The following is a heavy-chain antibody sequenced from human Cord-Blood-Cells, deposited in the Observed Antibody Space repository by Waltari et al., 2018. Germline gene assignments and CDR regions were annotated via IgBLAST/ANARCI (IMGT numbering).Heavy chain of an antibody. CDR1: GFTFSSYG. V-gene: IGHV3-30*18. CDR2: ISYDGSNK. J-gene: IGHJ4*02. D-gene: IGHD4-17*01. Sequence: QVQLVESGGGVVQPGRSLRLSCAASGFTFSSYGMHWVRQAPGKGVEGVAVISYDGSNKYYADSVKGRFTISRDNSKNTLYLQMNSLRAEDTAVYYCAKSDTVTTYYFDYWGQGTLVTVSS. CDR3: AKSDTVTTYYFDY.